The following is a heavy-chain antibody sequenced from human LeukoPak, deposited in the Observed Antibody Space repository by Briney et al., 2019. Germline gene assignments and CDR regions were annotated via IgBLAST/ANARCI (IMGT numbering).Heavy chain of an antibody. V-gene: IGHV3-9*01. J-gene: IGHJ4*02. CDR1: GFTFDDYA. D-gene: IGHD6-19*01. Sequence: GGSLRLSCAASGFTFDDYAMHWVRQAPGKGLEWVSGISWNSGSIGYADSVRGRFTISRDNAKNSLYLQMDSLRVEDTAFYYCAKDNRRHYTSGPNPDSLHWGQGALVTVSS. CDR2: ISWNSGSI. CDR3: AKDNRRHYTSGPNPDSLH.